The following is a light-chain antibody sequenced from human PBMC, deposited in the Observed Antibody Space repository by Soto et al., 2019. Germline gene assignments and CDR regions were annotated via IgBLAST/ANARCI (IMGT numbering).Light chain of an antibody. J-gene: IGKJ4*02. Sequence: ILMTHSPLSLPVTPGEPAGISCRSSQNLQHNNGYNYLDWYLQKPGQSPQLLISLASNRASVLHDRFSSSGLGKDFTVKITSVETDDVGLYYGMQKLHNTTFGRGTVV. V-gene: IGKV2-28*01. CDR1: QNLQHNNGYNY. CDR3: MQKLHNTT. CDR2: LAS.